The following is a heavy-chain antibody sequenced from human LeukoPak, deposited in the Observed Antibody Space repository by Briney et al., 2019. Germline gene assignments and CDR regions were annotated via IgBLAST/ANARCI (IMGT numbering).Heavy chain of an antibody. Sequence: GGSLRLSCAASGFTFSDYYMSWVRQAPGKGLEWVSYISSSSSDTKYADSVKGRFTISRDNAKNSLYLQVNSLRAEDTAVYYCARGTGTTAYFDYWGQGTLVTVSS. V-gene: IGHV3-11*06. D-gene: IGHD1-1*01. CDR1: GFTFSDYY. CDR3: ARGTGTTAYFDY. J-gene: IGHJ4*02. CDR2: ISSSSSDT.